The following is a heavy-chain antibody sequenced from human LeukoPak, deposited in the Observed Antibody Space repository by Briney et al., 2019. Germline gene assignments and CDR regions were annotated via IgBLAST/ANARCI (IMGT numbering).Heavy chain of an antibody. CDR1: GYTSTSYA. J-gene: IGHJ5*02. CDR2: INAGNGNT. Sequence: GASVKVSCKASGYTSTSYAMHWVRQAPGQRLEWMGWINAGNGNTKYSQKFQGRVTITRDTSASTAYMELSSLRSEDTAVYYCARAPTPAPYSSGWYRGNWFDPWGQGTLVTVSS. D-gene: IGHD6-19*01. V-gene: IGHV1-3*01. CDR3: ARAPTPAPYSSGWYRGNWFDP.